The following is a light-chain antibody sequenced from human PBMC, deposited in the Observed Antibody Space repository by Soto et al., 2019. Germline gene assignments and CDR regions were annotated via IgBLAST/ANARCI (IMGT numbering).Light chain of an antibody. CDR3: SSYGGRNNLL. CDR1: SSDVGGYNY. Sequence: QSALTQPPSASGSPGQSVTISCTGTSSDVGGYNYVSWYQQYPGKAPKLMIYEVSKRPSAVPDRFSGSKSGNTASLTVSGLQAEDEADYYCSSYGGRNNLLFGGGTKLTVL. V-gene: IGLV2-8*01. CDR2: EVS. J-gene: IGLJ2*01.